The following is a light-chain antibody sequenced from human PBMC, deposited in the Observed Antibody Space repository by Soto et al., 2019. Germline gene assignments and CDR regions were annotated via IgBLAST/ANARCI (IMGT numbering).Light chain of an antibody. CDR1: QSLTSSS. J-gene: IGKJ1*01. V-gene: IGKV3-20*01. CDR3: HQYLRSPCT. CDR2: GAS. Sequence: EIELPQSPGTLSLSPGEKATFSCRASQSLTSSSWHPLAWYQQRPGQAPRLVFYGASTRATAIPDRFSGSESGADFTLTSSRLEPEDSAMYYCHQYLRSPCTFGQGTKVDI.